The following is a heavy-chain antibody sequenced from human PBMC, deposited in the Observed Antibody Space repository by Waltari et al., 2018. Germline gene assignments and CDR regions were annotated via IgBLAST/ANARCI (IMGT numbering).Heavy chain of an antibody. J-gene: IGHJ4*02. V-gene: IGHV4-4*02. Sequence: QLQLQESGPGLVKPSGPLSLTCAVSGDSMTSTYWWSWVRQPPGKGLEWIGQVHGSGRTNYNPSFASRVTVSLDTSTSQFSLKVTSAAAADTAVYYCARDRGRGLYLDSWGQGTLVTVSP. CDR3: ARDRGRGLYLDS. CDR1: GDSMTSTYW. CDR2: VHGSGRT. D-gene: IGHD2-15*01.